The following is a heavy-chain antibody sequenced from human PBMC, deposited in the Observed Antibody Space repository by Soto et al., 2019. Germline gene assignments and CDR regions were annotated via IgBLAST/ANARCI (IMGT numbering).Heavy chain of an antibody. D-gene: IGHD2-15*01. V-gene: IGHV4-59*01. J-gene: IGHJ4*02. CDR2: IYYSGST. CDR1: GGSISSYY. Sequence: SETLSLTCTVSGGSISSYYWSWIRQPPGKGLEWIGYIYYSGSTNYNPSLKSRVTISVDTSKNQFSLKLSSVTAADTAVYYCARGYCSGGSCYRYWGQGTLVTVSS. CDR3: ARGYCSGGSCYRY.